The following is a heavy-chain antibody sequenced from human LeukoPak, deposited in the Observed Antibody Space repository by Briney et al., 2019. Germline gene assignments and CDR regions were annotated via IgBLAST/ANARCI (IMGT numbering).Heavy chain of an antibody. D-gene: IGHD6-13*01. CDR1: GYTFTSYG. Sequence: ASVKVSCKASGYTFTSYGISWVRQAPGQGLEWMGWISAYNGNANYAQKLQGRVTMTTDTSTSTAYMELGSLRSDDTAVYYCARARTSSWYYYMDVWGKGTTVTVSS. V-gene: IGHV1-18*01. CDR2: ISAYNGNA. CDR3: ARARTSSWYYYMDV. J-gene: IGHJ6*03.